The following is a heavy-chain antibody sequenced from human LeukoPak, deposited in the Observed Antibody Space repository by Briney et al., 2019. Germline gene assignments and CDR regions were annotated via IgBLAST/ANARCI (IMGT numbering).Heavy chain of an antibody. CDR3: ARRSASNYVFDY. CDR2: IYYSGST. V-gene: IGHV4-59*08. J-gene: IGHJ4*02. Sequence: PSETLSPTCTVSGGSISSYYWSWIRQPSGKGLEWIGYIYYSGSTNYNPSLKSRVTISVDTSKNQFSLKLSSVTAADTAVYYCARRSASNYVFDYWGQGTLVTVSS. D-gene: IGHD4-11*01. CDR1: GGSISSYY.